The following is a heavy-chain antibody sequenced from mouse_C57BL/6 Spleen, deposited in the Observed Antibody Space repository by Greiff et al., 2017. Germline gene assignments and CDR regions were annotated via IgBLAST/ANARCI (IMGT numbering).Heavy chain of an antibody. CDR2: IYPGDGDT. D-gene: IGHD2-3*01. V-gene: IGHV1-80*01. CDR1: GYAFSSYW. Sequence: VKLMESGAELVKPGASVKISCKASGYAFSSYWMTWVKQRPGKGLEWIGQIYPGDGDTNYNGKFKGKATLTADKSSSTAYMQLSSLTSEDSAVYFCARCDGYYPYYWGQGTTLTVSS. J-gene: IGHJ2*01. CDR3: ARCDGYYPYY.